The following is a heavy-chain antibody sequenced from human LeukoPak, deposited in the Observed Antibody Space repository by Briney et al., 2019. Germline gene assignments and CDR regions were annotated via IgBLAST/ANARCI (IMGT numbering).Heavy chain of an antibody. Sequence: GGSLRLSCAASGFTFSDYYMTWIRQAPGKGLECVSDISPSSSYTKYADSVKGRFTIPRDNAKNSLYLQMSSLRAEDTAVYYCARDLYSSSSFDYWGQGTLVTVSS. V-gene: IGHV3-11*05. J-gene: IGHJ4*02. D-gene: IGHD6-13*01. CDR2: ISPSSSYT. CDR1: GFTFSDYY. CDR3: ARDLYSSSSFDY.